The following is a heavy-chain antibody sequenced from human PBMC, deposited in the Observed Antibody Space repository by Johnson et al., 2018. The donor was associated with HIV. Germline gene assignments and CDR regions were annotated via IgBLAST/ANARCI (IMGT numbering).Heavy chain of an antibody. J-gene: IGHJ3*02. CDR2: ISYAGSNK. Sequence: QVQLVESGGGVVQPGRSLRLSCAASGFTFITYAMNWVRQAPGKGLQWVAVISYAGSNKFYADSVKGRFTISRDNSKNTLYLQMNSLRAEYTAVYYCARGVSPERQAGPDAFDIWGQGTMVTVSS. CDR3: ARGVSPERQAGPDAFDI. CDR1: GFTFITYA. V-gene: IGHV3-30-3*01. D-gene: IGHD1-14*01.